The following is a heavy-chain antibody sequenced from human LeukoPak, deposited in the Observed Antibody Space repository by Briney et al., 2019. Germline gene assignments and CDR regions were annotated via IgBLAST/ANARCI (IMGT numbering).Heavy chain of an antibody. CDR3: ARTAGDGSLDY. Sequence: PSETLSLTCSVSGGSISGYYWSWTRQPPGKGLEWIGYIYYSGSTNYNPSLKSRVTIPVDRSKNQFSLKLSPVTAADTAVYYCARTAGDGSLDYWGQGTLVTVSS. CDR1: GGSISGYY. V-gene: IGHV4-59*08. J-gene: IGHJ4*02. CDR2: IYYSGST. D-gene: IGHD3-10*01.